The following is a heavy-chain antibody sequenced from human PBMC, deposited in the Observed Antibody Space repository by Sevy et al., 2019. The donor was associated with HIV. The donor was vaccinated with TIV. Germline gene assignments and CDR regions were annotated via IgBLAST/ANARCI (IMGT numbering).Heavy chain of an antibody. CDR1: GDSISSYF. CDR3: AGDSAVVPRALVY. J-gene: IGHJ4*02. V-gene: IGHV4-59*01. Sequence: SETLSLTCNVSGDSISSYFWSWFRQPPGKGLEWIGYIYYSGNSEYNPSLRSRVTISIDTSKKYLSMKRTSVTAADTAVYYCAGDSAVVPRALVYWGQGTLVTVSS. CDR2: IYYSGNS. D-gene: IGHD2-15*01.